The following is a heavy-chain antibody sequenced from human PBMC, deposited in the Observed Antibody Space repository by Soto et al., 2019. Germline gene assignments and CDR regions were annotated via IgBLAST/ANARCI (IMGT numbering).Heavy chain of an antibody. J-gene: IGHJ4*02. CDR1: GGSISSSSYY. D-gene: IGHD6-19*01. CDR3: AKDLVYSGGWYGL. V-gene: IGHV4-39*01. CDR2: IYYRGST. Sequence: QLQLQESGPGLVKPSESLSLTCTVSGGSISSSSYYWGLIRQTPRKGREWIGNIYYRGSTYYNPAHKSRDNVSVDTSRDNFSLKENSVTAADTTVYYCAKDLVYSGGWYGLWGQGTLVTVSS.